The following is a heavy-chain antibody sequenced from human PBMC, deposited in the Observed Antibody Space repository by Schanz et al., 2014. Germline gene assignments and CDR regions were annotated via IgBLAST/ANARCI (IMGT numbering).Heavy chain of an antibody. V-gene: IGHV3-23*01. CDR3: AKGRFGELSAFDI. J-gene: IGHJ3*02. CDR1: GFTFSDYY. D-gene: IGHD3-10*01. CDR2: ISGSGGST. Sequence: PGGSLRLSCAASGFTFSDYYMSWIRQAPGKGLEWVSAISGSGGSTYYADSVKGRFTISRDNSKNTLYLQMNSLRAEDTAVYYCAKGRFGELSAFDIWGQGTMXTVSS.